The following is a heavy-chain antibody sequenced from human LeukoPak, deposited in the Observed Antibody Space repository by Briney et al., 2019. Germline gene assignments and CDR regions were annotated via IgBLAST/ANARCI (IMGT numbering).Heavy chain of an antibody. CDR3: ARTRRDGYNYEVDYFDY. V-gene: IGHV1-2*02. J-gene: IGHJ4*02. CDR2: INPNRGAS. CDR1: GYTFTGYY. Sequence: ASVKVSCKASGYTFTGYYIHWVRQAPGQGLEWMGWINPNRGASNYAHKFQGRVTMTRDTSINTAYMELNRLRSDDTAVYYCARTRRDGYNYEVDYFDYWGQGTLVTVSS. D-gene: IGHD5-24*01.